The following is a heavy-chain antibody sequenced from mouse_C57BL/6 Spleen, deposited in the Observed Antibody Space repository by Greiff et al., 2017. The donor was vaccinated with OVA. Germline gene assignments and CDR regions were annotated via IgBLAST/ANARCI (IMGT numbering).Heavy chain of an antibody. J-gene: IGHJ3*01. CDR3: ARCPRESNLDGLAY. D-gene: IGHD2-5*01. Sequence: VQLQQPGAELVKPGASVKMSCKASGYTFTSYWITWVKQRPGQGLEWIGDIYPGSGSTNYNEKFKSKATLTVDTSSSTAYMQLSSLTSEDSAVDDCARCPRESNLDGLAYWGQGTLVTVSA. CDR2: IYPGSGST. V-gene: IGHV1-55*01. CDR1: GYTFTSYW.